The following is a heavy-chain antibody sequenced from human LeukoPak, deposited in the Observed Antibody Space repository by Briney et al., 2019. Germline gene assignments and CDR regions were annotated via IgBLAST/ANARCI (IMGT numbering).Heavy chain of an antibody. CDR3: ARAGSGWSLGAFDI. V-gene: IGHV3-30-3*01. J-gene: IGHJ3*02. CDR1: GFTFSSYA. CDR2: ISYDGSNK. D-gene: IGHD6-19*01. Sequence: GGSLRLSCAASGFTFSSYAMHWVRQAPGKGLEWVAVISYDGSNKYYADSVKGRFTISRDNSKNTLYLQMNSLRAEDTAVYYCARAGSGWSLGAFDIWGQGTMVTASS.